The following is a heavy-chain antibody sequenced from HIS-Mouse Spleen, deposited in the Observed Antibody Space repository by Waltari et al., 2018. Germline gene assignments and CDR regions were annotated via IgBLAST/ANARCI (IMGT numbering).Heavy chain of an antibody. CDR3: EGVYGSGSYYFDY. CDR1: GFTFSSYG. V-gene: IGHV3-30*03. J-gene: IGHJ4*02. CDR2: ISYDGRNK. Sequence: QVQLVESGGGVVQPGRSLRLSCAASGFTFSSYGMHWVRQAPGKGLEWVAVISYDGRNKYYADSVKGRFTISRDNSKNTLYLQMNSLRAEDTAVYYCEGVYGSGSYYFDYWGQGTLVTVSS. D-gene: IGHD3-10*01.